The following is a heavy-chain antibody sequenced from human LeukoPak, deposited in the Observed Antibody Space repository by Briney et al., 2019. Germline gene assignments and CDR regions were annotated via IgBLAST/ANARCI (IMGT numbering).Heavy chain of an antibody. CDR1: GYSFTSYW. CDR3: ARVIQGYFDWFFDY. CDR2: IDPSDSYT. D-gene: IGHD3-9*01. V-gene: IGHV5-10-1*01. J-gene: IGHJ4*02. Sequence: GESLQISCQGSGYSFTSYWISWVRQMPGKGLEWMGRIDPSDSYTNYSPSFQGHVTISADKSISTAYLQWSSLKASDTAMYYCARVIQGYFDWFFDYWGQGTLVTVSS.